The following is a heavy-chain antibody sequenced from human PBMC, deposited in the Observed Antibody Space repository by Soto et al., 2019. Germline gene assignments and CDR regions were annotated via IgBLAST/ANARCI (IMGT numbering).Heavy chain of an antibody. CDR3: AKLPLRLSYFAS. CDR1: GFTFSNYA. CDR2: ISGSSGST. V-gene: IGHV3-23*01. J-gene: IGHJ4*02. Sequence: EVQLLDSGGGLVQPGGSLRLSCVASGFTFSNYAMGWVRQAPGKGLERVSTISGSSGSTNSADSVKGRITISTDSSQPTVFLHTISLRAEDTVVYCCAKLPLRLSYFASWGQGTLVSFSS.